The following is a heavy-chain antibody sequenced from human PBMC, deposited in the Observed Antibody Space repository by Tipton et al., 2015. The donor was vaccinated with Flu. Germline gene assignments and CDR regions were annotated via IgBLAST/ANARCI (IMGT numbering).Heavy chain of an antibody. Sequence: TLSLTCAVSGDSISSDFYWAWIRQFPGKGLEWIGTVSRTGSTIYNPSLKSRVTISIDTSKNQFSLNMRSVTAADMAIYYCARRDYSNYVSDPKSWFDPWGQGILVTVSS. V-gene: IGHV4-38-2*01. CDR2: VSRTGST. CDR1: GDSISSDFY. J-gene: IGHJ5*02. CDR3: ARRDYSNYVSDPKSWFDP. D-gene: IGHD4-11*01.